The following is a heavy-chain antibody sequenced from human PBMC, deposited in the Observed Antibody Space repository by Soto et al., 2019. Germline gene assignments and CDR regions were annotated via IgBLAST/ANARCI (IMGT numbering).Heavy chain of an antibody. D-gene: IGHD2-15*01. CDR1: GGTFSSYA. Sequence: SVKVSCKASGGTFSSYAINWVRQAPGQGLEWMGGIIPIFGTANYAQKFQGRVTITADESTSTAHMELSSLRSEDTAVYYCARGSGGSSYSYYGMDVWGQGPTVTVSS. CDR3: ARGSGGSSYSYYGMDV. J-gene: IGHJ6*02. V-gene: IGHV1-69*13. CDR2: IIPIFGTA.